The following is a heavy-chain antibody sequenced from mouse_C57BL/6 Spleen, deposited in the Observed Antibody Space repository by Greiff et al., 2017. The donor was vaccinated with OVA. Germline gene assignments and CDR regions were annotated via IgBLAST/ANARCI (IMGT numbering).Heavy chain of an antibody. J-gene: IGHJ2*01. CDR3: ARDYYGHFDY. CDR2: ISSGSSTI. V-gene: IGHV5-17*01. Sequence: DVQLVESGGGLVKPGGSLKLSCAASGFTFSDYGMHWVRQAPEKGLGWVSYISSGSSTIYYADTVKGRFTISRDNAKNTLFLQMTSLRSEDTAMYYCARDYYGHFDYWGQGTTLTVSS. D-gene: IGHD1-1*01. CDR1: GFTFSDYG.